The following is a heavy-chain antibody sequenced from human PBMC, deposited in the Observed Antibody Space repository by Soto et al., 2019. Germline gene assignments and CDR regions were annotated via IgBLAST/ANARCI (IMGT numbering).Heavy chain of an antibody. Sequence: SETLSLTCAVYGGSFSGYYWSWIRQPPGKGLEWIGEINHSGSTNYNPSLKSRVTISVDTSKNQFSLKLSSVTAADTAVYYCASSSRRYGSRLGLTTRGFDPWGQGTLVTVSS. J-gene: IGHJ5*02. CDR2: INHSGST. CDR1: GGSFSGYY. CDR3: ASSSRRYGSRLGLTTRGFDP. V-gene: IGHV4-34*01. D-gene: IGHD3-10*01.